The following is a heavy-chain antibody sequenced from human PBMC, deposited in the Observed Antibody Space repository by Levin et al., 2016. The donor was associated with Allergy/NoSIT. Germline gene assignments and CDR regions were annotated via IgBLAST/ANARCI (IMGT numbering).Heavy chain of an antibody. Sequence: SETLSLTCAISGDSVSSNSAAWNWIRQSPSRGLEWLGRTYYRSKWYNDYAVSVKSRITINPDTSKNQSSLQLNSVTPEDTAVYYCARGLVFYYYYGMDVWGQGTTVTVSS. D-gene: IGHD6-6*01. J-gene: IGHJ6*02. CDR3: ARGLVFYYYYGMDV. CDR1: GDSVSSNSAA. V-gene: IGHV6-1*01. CDR2: TYYRSKWYN.